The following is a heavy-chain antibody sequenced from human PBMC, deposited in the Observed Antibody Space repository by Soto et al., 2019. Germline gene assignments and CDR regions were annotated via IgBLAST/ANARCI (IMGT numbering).Heavy chain of an antibody. V-gene: IGHV4-30-2*01. J-gene: IGHJ4*02. CDR2: IYHSGST. Sequence: QLQLQESGSGLVKPSQTLSLTCVVSGGSISSGGYSWSWIRQPPGKGLEWIGYIYHSGSTYYNPSLKSRVTMSVDRSKNQFSLKLSSVTAADTAVYYCARENNVLPGGYFDYWGQGTLVTVSS. CDR1: GGSISSGGYS. D-gene: IGHD3-10*01. CDR3: ARENNVLPGGYFDY.